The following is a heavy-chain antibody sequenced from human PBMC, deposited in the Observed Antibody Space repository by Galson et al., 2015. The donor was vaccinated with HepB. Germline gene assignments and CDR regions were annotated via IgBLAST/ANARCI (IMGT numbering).Heavy chain of an antibody. J-gene: IGHJ4*02. CDR3: ARDQVGATADY. D-gene: IGHD1-26*01. V-gene: IGHV1-18*01. CDR1: GFTFTSYG. CDR2: ISTTNGNT. Sequence: SVKVSCKASGFTFTSYGITWVRQAPGQGLEWMGWISTTNGNTNYAQNLQGRVTMTTDTSTSTAYMELRSLRSDDTAVYYCARDQVGATADYWGQGTRVTVSS.